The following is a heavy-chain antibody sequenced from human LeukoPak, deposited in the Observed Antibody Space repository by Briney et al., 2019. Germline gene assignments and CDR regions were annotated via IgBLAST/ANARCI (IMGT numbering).Heavy chain of an antibody. CDR1: GYTFTSYY. CDR2: INPSGGST. Sequence: GASVKVSCKASGYTFTSYYMHWVRQAPGQGLEWMGIINPSGGSTSYAQKFQGRVTMTRDTSTSTVYMELSSLRSEDTAVYYCARVYLSSRPVRYFDYWGQGTLVTVSS. J-gene: IGHJ4*02. D-gene: IGHD6-13*01. CDR3: ARVYLSSRPVRYFDY. V-gene: IGHV1-46*01.